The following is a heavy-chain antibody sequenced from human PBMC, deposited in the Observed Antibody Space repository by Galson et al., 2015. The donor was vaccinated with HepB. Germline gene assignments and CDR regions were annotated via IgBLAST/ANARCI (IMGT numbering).Heavy chain of an antibody. CDR1: GFTFNNHV. D-gene: IGHD2-2*01. J-gene: IGHJ5*02. V-gene: IGHV3-23*01. CDR2: ISGTGDST. Sequence: LRLSCAASGFTFNNHVMSWVRQAPGKGLEWVAGISGTGDSTYYAASVKGRFTISRDNSKNTLYLQMNSLRADDTAIFYCAKHGGTMNRWGQGILLTVSS. CDR3: AKHGGTMNR.